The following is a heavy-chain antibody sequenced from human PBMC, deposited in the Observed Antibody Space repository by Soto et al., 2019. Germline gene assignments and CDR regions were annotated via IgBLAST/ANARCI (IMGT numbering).Heavy chain of an antibody. Sequence: QLHLVQSGAVVKKPGASVTVSCSASGYPVTAYYMHWVRQAPGRGLEWMGGINPATGAAKYTQTCRGGVTTTRDTSTSTVFMELSGLTSEDSAVFYVARGGGVGVAGSAAFDMWGQGTLVTVSS. CDR3: ARGGGVGVAGSAAFDM. V-gene: IGHV1-2*02. D-gene: IGHD3-3*01. J-gene: IGHJ3*02. CDR2: INPATGAA. CDR1: GYPVTAYY.